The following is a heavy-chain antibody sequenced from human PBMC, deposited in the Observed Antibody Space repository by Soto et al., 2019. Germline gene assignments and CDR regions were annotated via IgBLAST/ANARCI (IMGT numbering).Heavy chain of an antibody. Sequence: PSETLSLTCSVSGGSVTSGGYYRSWLRQSPGKGLEWIGYIHASGDINYNPSLKSRVTISLDTSNNHFSLEMRSVTAADTAVYYCVIDGRGFWSGILPYHWFDPWGLGTLVTVSS. V-gene: IGHV4-61*03. CDR2: IHASGDI. CDR3: VIDGRGFWSGILPYHWFDP. J-gene: IGHJ5*02. CDR1: GGSVTSGGYY. D-gene: IGHD3-3*01.